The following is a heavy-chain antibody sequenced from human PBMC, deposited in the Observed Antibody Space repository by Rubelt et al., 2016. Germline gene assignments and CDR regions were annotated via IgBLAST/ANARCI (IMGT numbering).Heavy chain of an antibody. CDR2: INHSGST. V-gene: IGHV4-34*01. CDR3: ARISSHYYDSSGSYHFDY. Sequence: SWIRQPPGKGLEWIGEINHSGSTNYNPSLKSRVTISVDTSKNQFSLKLSSVTAADTAVYYCARISSHYYDSSGSYHFDYWGQGTLVTVSS. J-gene: IGHJ4*02. D-gene: IGHD3-22*01.